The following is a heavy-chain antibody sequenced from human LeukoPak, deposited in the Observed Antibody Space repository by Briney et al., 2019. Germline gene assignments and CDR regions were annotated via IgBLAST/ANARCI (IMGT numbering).Heavy chain of an antibody. CDR2: ISWNSGSI. V-gene: IGHV3-9*01. Sequence: GGSLRLSCAASGFTFDDYAMHWVRQAPGKGLEWVSGISWNSGSIGYADSVKGRFTISRDNAKNSLYLQMNSLRAGDTALYYCAKVFGGYGGFDYWGQGTLVTVSS. J-gene: IGHJ4*02. D-gene: IGHD5-12*01. CDR1: GFTFDDYA. CDR3: AKVFGGYGGFDY.